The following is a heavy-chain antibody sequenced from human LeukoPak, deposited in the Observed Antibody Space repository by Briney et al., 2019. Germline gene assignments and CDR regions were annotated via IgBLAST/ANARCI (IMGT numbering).Heavy chain of an antibody. CDR2: ISWNSGSI. Sequence: GRSLRLSCAASGFTFDDYAMHWVRQAPGKGLEWVSGISWNSGSIGYADSVKGRFTISRDNAKNSLYLQMNSLRAEDTALYYCAKDIKQWLVRGYFGYWGQGTLVTVSS. V-gene: IGHV3-9*01. D-gene: IGHD6-19*01. J-gene: IGHJ4*02. CDR3: AKDIKQWLVRGYFGY. CDR1: GFTFDDYA.